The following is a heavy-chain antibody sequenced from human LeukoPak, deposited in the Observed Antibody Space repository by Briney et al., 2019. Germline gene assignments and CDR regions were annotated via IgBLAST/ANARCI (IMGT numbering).Heavy chain of an antibody. D-gene: IGHD5-12*01. CDR1: GGSISSSSYY. CDR2: IYYSGST. J-gene: IGHJ4*02. Sequence: SETLSLTCTVSGGSISSSSYYWGWIRQPPGKGLEWIGSIYYSGSTNYNPSLKSRVTISVDTSKNQFSLKLSSVTAADTAVYYCARDAHTRTSGYGEFDYWGQGTLVTVSS. V-gene: IGHV4-39*07. CDR3: ARDAHTRTSGYGEFDY.